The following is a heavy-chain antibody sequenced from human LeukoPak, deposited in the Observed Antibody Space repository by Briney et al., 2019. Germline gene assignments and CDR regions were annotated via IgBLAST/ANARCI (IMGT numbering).Heavy chain of an antibody. CDR1: GFTFSSYA. D-gene: IGHD3-3*01. CDR2: ISGSGGST. V-gene: IGHV3-23*01. CDR3: AKEPTNYDFWSGAPSDY. J-gene: IGHJ4*02. Sequence: PGGSLRLSCAASGFTFSSYAMSWVRQAPGRGLEWVSAISGSGGSTYYADSVKGRFTISRDNSKNTLYPQMNSLRAEDTAVYYCAKEPTNYDFWSGAPSDYWGQGTLVTVSS.